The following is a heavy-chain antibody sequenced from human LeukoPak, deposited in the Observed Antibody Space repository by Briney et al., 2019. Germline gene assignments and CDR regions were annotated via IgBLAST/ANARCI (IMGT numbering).Heavy chain of an antibody. J-gene: IGHJ4*02. D-gene: IGHD3-10*01. CDR3: ARGTRWFGELFFDY. CDR2: IYYSGST. Sequence: SETLSLTCTVSGGSISSYYWSWIRQPRGKGLEWIGYIYYSGSTNYNPSLKSRVTISVDTSKNQFSLKLSSVTAADTAVYYCARGTRWFGELFFDYWGQGTLVTVSS. V-gene: IGHV4-59*01. CDR1: GGSISSYY.